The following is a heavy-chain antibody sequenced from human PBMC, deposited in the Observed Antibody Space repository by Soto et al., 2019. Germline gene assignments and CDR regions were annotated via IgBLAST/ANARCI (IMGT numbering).Heavy chain of an antibody. CDR2: ISYDGSSK. CDR3: AREEVSARKHYGMDV. V-gene: IGHV3-30-3*01. CDR1: GFTFSSYA. J-gene: IGHJ6*02. Sequence: QVQVVESGGGVVQPGRSLRLSCAASGFTFSSYAMHWVRQAPGKGLEWVAIISYDGSSKYYADSVKGRFTISRDNSKNTLYLQMSSLRADDMAVYCCAREEVSARKHYGMDVWGQGTTVTVSS.